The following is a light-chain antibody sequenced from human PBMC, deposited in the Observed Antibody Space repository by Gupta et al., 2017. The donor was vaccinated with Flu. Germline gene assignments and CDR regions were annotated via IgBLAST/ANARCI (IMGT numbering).Light chain of an antibody. CDR1: HSMRTS. CDR3: LQDSYSPWA. V-gene: IGKV1-5*03. CDR2: QVS. J-gene: IGKJ1*01. Sequence: PATLPPSVRDRVSNTRLVWHSMRTSLHWKQQRPGKAPQLLVFQVSRVQSGVPSKFSGSGSGTEFTLTGDTLQPGDFATYYCLQDSYSPWAFGQGTKVEF.